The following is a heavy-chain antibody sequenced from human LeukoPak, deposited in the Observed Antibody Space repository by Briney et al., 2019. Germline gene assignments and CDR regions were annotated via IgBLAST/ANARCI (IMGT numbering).Heavy chain of an antibody. CDR2: ISSSGSTI. CDR1: GFTFSDYY. D-gene: IGHD3-3*01. Sequence: TGGSLRLSCAASGFTFSDYYMSWIRQAPGKGLEWVSYISSSGSTIYYADSVKGRFTISRDNAKNSLYLQMNSLRAEDTAVYYCAREGIFGVATSFDYWGQGTLVTVSS. J-gene: IGHJ4*02. CDR3: AREGIFGVATSFDY. V-gene: IGHV3-11*04.